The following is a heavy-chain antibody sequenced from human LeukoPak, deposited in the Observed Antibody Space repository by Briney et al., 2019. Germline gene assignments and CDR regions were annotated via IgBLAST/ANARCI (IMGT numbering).Heavy chain of an antibody. Sequence: GGSLRLSCAASGFTLSSYSMNWVRQAPGKGLEWVSSISSSSSYRYYADSVKGRFTISRDNAKNSLYLQMNSLRAEDTAVYYCANHYYDSSGYSYIAEYFQHWGQGTLVTVSS. J-gene: IGHJ1*01. CDR1: GFTLSSYS. CDR2: ISSSSSYR. CDR3: ANHYYDSSGYSYIAEYFQH. D-gene: IGHD3-22*01. V-gene: IGHV3-21*04.